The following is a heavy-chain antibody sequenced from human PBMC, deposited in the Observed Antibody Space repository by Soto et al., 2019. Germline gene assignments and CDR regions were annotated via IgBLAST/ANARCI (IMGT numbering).Heavy chain of an antibody. CDR2: IYSSGST. CDR3: ASPYCSSTSCPPGY. CDR1: GGSISSSSYY. D-gene: IGHD2-2*01. J-gene: IGHJ4*02. V-gene: IGHV4-39*01. Sequence: WETLSLTCPVSGGSISSSSYYWGWISQPPGKGLEGIGSIYSSGSTYYNPSLKSRVTISVHTSKNQFSLKLSSVTAADTAVYYCASPYCSSTSCPPGYWGQGTLATVS.